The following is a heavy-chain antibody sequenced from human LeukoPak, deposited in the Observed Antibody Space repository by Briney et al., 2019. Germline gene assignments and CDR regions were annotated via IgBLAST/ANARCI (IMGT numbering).Heavy chain of an antibody. CDR1: GGSISSYY. V-gene: IGHV4-59*01. CDR3: ARDGGYYYGSGSCPNPNYYYYGMDV. J-gene: IGHJ6*02. Sequence: SETLSLTCTVSGGSISSYYWSWIRQPPGKGLEWIGYIYYSGSTNYNPSLKSRVTISVDTSKNQFSLKLSSVTAADTAVYYCARDGGYYYGSGSCPNPNYYYYGMDVWGQGTTVTVSS. D-gene: IGHD3-10*01. CDR2: IYYSGST.